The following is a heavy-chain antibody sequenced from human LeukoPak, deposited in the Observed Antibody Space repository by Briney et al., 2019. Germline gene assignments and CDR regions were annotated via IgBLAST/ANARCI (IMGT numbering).Heavy chain of an antibody. Sequence: PSETLSLTCTVSGGSISSYYWSWIRQPAGKGLEWTGRIYTSGSTNYNPSLKSRVTISVDTSKNQFSLKLSSVTAADTAVYYCARRNYVWGSYTFAFDIWGQGTMVTVSS. D-gene: IGHD3-16*01. V-gene: IGHV4-4*07. CDR2: IYTSGST. CDR1: GGSISSYY. CDR3: ARRNYVWGSYTFAFDI. J-gene: IGHJ3*02.